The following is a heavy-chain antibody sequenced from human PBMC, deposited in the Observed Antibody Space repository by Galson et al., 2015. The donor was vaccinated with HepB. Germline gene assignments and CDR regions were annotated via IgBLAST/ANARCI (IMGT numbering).Heavy chain of an antibody. CDR1: GFTFSSYA. CDR3: VKDLGGGYSSSSGGKFDH. CDR2: VSGSGATT. J-gene: IGHJ4*02. V-gene: IGHV3-23*01. Sequence: SLRLSCAASGFTFSSYAMSRVRQAPGKGLECVSAVSGSGATTYYADSVKGRFTIFRDNSKSTLYLQMNSLRAEDTAMYYCVKDLGGGYSSSSGGKFDHWGQGTLVTVSS. D-gene: IGHD6-6*01.